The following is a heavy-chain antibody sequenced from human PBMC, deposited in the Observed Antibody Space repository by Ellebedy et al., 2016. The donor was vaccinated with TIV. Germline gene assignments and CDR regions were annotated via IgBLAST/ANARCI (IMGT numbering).Heavy chain of an antibody. Sequence: AASVKVSCKASGYTFTSYAMHWVRQAPGQRLEWMGWINAGNGNTKYSQKFQGRVTMTTDTSTSTAYMELRSLRSDDTAVYYCARAFPSGIVVVPAAHLDYWGQGTLVTVSS. J-gene: IGHJ4*02. CDR2: INAGNGNT. CDR3: ARAFPSGIVVVPAAHLDY. D-gene: IGHD2-2*01. CDR1: GYTFTSYA. V-gene: IGHV1-3*01.